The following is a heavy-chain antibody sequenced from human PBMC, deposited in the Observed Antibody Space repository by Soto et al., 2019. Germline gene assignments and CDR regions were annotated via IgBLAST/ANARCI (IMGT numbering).Heavy chain of an antibody. CDR1: GYTFTSYG. CDR2: ISAYNGNT. Sequence: GASVKVSCKASGYTFTSYGIIWVRQAPGQGLEWMGWISAYNGNTNYAQRLQGRVTMTTDTSTSTAYMELRSLRSDDTAVYYCARALSSLGYCSSTSCPAVYYYYMDVWGKGTTVTVSS. V-gene: IGHV1-18*01. CDR3: ARALSSLGYCSSTSCPAVYYYYMDV. J-gene: IGHJ6*03. D-gene: IGHD2-2*01.